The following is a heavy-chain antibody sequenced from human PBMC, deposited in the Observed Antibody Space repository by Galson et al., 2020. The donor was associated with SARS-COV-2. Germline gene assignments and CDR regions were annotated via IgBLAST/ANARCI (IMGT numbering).Heavy chain of an antibody. J-gene: IGHJ5*02. CDR2: ISSRSRHI. CDR3: ARGTDRYCTRPTGYLNWFDP. D-gene: IGHD2-8*01. V-gene: IGHV3-21*01. CDR1: GFTFSNYD. Sequence: GGSLRLSCAASGFTFSNYDMNWVRQTPGKGLEWVSSISSRSRHIYYADSVKGRFTISRDNAKNSLYLQMDSLRAEDTAMYYCARGTDRYCTRPTGYLNWFDPWGQGTLVIVSS.